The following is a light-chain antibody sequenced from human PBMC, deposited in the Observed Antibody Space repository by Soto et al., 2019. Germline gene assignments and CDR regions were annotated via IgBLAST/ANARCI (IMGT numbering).Light chain of an antibody. Sequence: DIQMTQSPSSLSASVGDRVTITCRASQAIGNYLNWYQQIPCKAPNLLIFGATTLQSGVPSRFSGSGYGTNFTLIFSVLQPEDFAIYYCQQCHATPLAFCQGTRLEN. CDR2: GAT. CDR1: QAIGNY. CDR3: QQCHATPLA. V-gene: IGKV1-39*01. J-gene: IGKJ5*01.